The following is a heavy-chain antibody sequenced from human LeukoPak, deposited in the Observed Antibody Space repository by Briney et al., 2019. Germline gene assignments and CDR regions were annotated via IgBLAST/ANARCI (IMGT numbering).Heavy chain of an antibody. CDR3: ARDRHSSGWFSGQH. V-gene: IGHV3-48*01. CDR1: GFTFSTHS. Sequence: GGSLRLSCAASGFTFSTHSMNWVRQAPGKGLEWVSYISSSSTTIYYADSVKGRFTISRDNAKNSLYLQMNSLRAEDTAVYYCARDRHSSGWFSGQHWGQGTLVIVSS. CDR2: ISSSSTTI. D-gene: IGHD6-19*01. J-gene: IGHJ1*01.